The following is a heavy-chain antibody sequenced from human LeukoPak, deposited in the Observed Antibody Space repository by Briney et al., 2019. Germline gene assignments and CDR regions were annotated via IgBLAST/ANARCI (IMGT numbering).Heavy chain of an antibody. J-gene: IGHJ4*02. CDR3: ARDLGMVRGAMRYFDY. CDR1: GYSFSGHY. Sequence: ASVKVSFKASGYSFSGHYIHWVRQAPGQGLEWMGQINPNSAASHYAQKFQDRVTMTSDTSINMAYMELRSLRSDDTAVYYCARDLGMVRGAMRYFDYWGQGTLVTVSS. V-gene: IGHV1-2*06. CDR2: INPNSAAS. D-gene: IGHD3-10*01.